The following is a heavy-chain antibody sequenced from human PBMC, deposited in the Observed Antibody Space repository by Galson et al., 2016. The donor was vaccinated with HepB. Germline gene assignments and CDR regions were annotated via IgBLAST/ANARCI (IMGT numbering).Heavy chain of an antibody. D-gene: IGHD6-19*01. CDR2: MYNDGSP. V-gene: IGHV3-NL1*01. J-gene: IGHJ4*02. Sequence: SLRLSCAASGFTFSSYGIHWVRQAPGKGPEWVSVMYNDGSPYYADTVKGRFTISRDNSKNTLYLQMDSLRDGDTAVYYCATDFGGWYPNWGQGTQVTVSS. CDR3: ATDFGGWYPN. CDR1: GFTFSSYG.